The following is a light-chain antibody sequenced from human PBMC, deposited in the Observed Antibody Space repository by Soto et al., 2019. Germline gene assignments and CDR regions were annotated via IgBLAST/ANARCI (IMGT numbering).Light chain of an antibody. Sequence: DIQVTHSPSYLSASVGDRVTIACRASQGISSALAWYQQKPGKAPKLLIYDASSLQSGVPSRFSGSGSGTDFTLTISSLQPEDFATYYCQQSHSAPWTFGQGAKVDIK. CDR3: QQSHSAPWT. J-gene: IGKJ1*01. V-gene: IGKV1-39*01. CDR1: QGISSA. CDR2: DAS.